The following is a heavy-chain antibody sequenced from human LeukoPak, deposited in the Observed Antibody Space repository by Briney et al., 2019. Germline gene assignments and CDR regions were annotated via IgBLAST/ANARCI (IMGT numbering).Heavy chain of an antibody. CDR3: ARQNYDFWSGYFIRPFDY. V-gene: IGHV4-39*01. J-gene: IGHJ4*02. CDR2: LYYSGST. D-gene: IGHD3-3*01. Sequence: SETLSLTCTVSGGSISSSGYYWGWIRQPPGKGLEWIGSLYYSGSTYYNPSLKSRVTISVDMSKNQFSLKLSSVTAADTAVYYCARQNYDFWSGYFIRPFDYWGQGTLVTVSS. CDR1: GGSISSSGYY.